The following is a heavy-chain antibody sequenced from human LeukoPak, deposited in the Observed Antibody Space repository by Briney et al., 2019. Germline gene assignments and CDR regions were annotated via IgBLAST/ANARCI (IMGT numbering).Heavy chain of an antibody. D-gene: IGHD1-26*01. V-gene: IGHV4-61*01. CDR2: THYSGTT. CDR3: ARGGWSLDF. CDR1: GDSVSKNTYS. Sequence: SETLSLTCSVSGDSVSKNTYSWVWIRQPPGKGLEWIGYTHYSGTTSRNTSLQSRVTMSVDTSRNRISLKLSSVTVADTAVYFCARGGWSLDFWGRGTLVTVSS. J-gene: IGHJ2*01.